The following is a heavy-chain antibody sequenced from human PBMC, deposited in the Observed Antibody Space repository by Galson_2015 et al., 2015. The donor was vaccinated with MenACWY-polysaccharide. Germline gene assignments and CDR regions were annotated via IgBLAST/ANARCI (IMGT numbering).Heavy chain of an antibody. D-gene: IGHD3-9*01. CDR3: ARGNYDILTGNYAFDY. J-gene: IGHJ4*02. CDR1: GGSISSGSYY. CDR2: MPFSGSS. Sequence: TLSLTCTVSGGSISSGSYYWSWIRQSAGKGLEWIGRMPFSGSSNYKPSLKSRVTISIDTSKNQFSLSLSSVTAADTAVYYCARGNYDILTGNYAFDYWGQGTLVTVSS. V-gene: IGHV4-61*02.